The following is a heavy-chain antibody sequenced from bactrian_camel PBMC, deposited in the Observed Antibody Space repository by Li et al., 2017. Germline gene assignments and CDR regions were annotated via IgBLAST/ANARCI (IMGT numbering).Heavy chain of an antibody. CDR2: MSDDEPT. CDR1: GYIYNKC. J-gene: IGHJ4*01. D-gene: IGHD2*01. V-gene: IGHV3S53*01. CDR3: MVETYCSGGRGSRY. Sequence: HVQLVESGGGSVQAGGSMHLSCRASGYIYNKCRVGWYRQAPGKEREMVSEMSDDEPTKYSDLVKGRFTITQDKPENRVYLNMTGLEASDTAVYYCMVETYCSGGRGSRYWGQGTQVTVS.